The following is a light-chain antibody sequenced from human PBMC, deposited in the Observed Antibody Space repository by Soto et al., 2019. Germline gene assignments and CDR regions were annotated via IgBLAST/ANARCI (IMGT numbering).Light chain of an antibody. J-gene: IGLJ3*02. CDR3: CSYTDGSSLL. V-gene: IGLV2-23*01. Sequence: QSALTQPASVSDSPGQSISISGGEGRIDIGTYNLVSWYQQHPGKAPKLIIYEGNKRPSGVSNRFSGSRSGNTASLTISGLQAEDEADYYCCSYTDGSSLLFGGGTKLTVL. CDR1: RIDIGTYNL. CDR2: EGN.